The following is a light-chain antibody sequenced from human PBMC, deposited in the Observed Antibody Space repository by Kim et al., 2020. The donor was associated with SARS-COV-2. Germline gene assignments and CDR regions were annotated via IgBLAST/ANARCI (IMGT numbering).Light chain of an antibody. CDR1: RSIRTS. J-gene: IGKJ2*01. CDR3: QQTYSVPNT. V-gene: IGKV1-39*01. CDR2: AVS. Sequence: SASVGDRVTITCRASRSIRTSLHWYQHIPGKAPKFLIYAVSSLQSGVPSRFSGSGSGTDFTLTINSLQPEDFATYYCQQTYSVPNTFGQGTKLEI.